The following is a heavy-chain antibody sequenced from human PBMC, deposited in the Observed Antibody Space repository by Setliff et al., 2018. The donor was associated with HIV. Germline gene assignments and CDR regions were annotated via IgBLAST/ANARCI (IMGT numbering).Heavy chain of an antibody. D-gene: IGHD3-22*01. CDR3: ARDSYYDSSGYYYLPPHAFDI. CDR2: INPNSGGT. Sequence: ASVKVSCKASGYTFTSYAMNWVRQAPGQGLEWMGWINPNSGGTNYAQKFQGRVTMTRDTSISTAYMELSRLRSDDTAVYYCARDSYYDSSGYYYLPPHAFDIWGQGTMVTVSS. J-gene: IGHJ3*02. CDR1: GYTFTSYA. V-gene: IGHV1-2*02.